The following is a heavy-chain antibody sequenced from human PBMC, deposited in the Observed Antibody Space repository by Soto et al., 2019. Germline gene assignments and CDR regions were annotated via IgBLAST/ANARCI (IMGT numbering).Heavy chain of an antibody. CDR1: GGTFSSYA. V-gene: IGHV1-69*06. J-gene: IGHJ5*02. CDR3: AGSDIENWFDP. Sequence: ASVKVSCKASGGTFSSYAISWVRQAPGQGLEWMGGIIPIFGTANYAQKFQGRVTITADKSTSTAYMELSSLRSEDTAVHYCAGSDIENWFDPWGQGTLVTVSS. CDR2: IIPIFGTA. D-gene: IGHD3-9*01.